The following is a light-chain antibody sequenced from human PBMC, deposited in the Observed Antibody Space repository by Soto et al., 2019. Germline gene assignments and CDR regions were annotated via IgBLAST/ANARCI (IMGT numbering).Light chain of an antibody. Sequence: SYELTQPPSVSVAPGQAARISCGGDNIGSKVVHWFQQKPGQAPLLVVYDDRARPSGIPERFSGSNSGNTATLTISGAEAGDEADYYCQVWDSSRHRVFGGGTKLTGL. CDR3: QVWDSSRHRV. CDR1: NIGSKV. V-gene: IGLV3-21*02. J-gene: IGLJ2*01. CDR2: DDR.